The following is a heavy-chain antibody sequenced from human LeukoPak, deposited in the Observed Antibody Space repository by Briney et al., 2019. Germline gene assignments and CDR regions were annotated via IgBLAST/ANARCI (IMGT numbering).Heavy chain of an antibody. V-gene: IGHV3-7*01. CDR2: IKPDRGEK. CDR3: ARSRGVDY. J-gene: IGHJ4*02. CDR1: GFTFSNYW. Sequence: GGSLRLSCAASGFTFSNYWLSWVRQAPGKGLEWVANIKPDRGEKFYVDSVKGRFTISRDNAKSSLFLQMNSLRAEDPAVYYCARSRGVDYWGQGTLVTVSS. D-gene: IGHD3-10*01.